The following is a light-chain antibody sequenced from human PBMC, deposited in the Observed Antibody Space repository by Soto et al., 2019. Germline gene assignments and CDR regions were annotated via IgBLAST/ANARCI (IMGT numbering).Light chain of an antibody. CDR3: SSYTSSRTYV. CDR2: DVS. CDR1: SSDVGGYNY. V-gene: IGLV2-14*01. Sequence: QSALTQPASVSGSPGQSITISCTGTSSDVGGYNYVSWYQQHPGKAPKLMIYDVSDRPSGVSNRFSGSKSGNTASLTISGLQSEDEADYYCSSYTSSRTYVFGTGNKVTVL. J-gene: IGLJ1*01.